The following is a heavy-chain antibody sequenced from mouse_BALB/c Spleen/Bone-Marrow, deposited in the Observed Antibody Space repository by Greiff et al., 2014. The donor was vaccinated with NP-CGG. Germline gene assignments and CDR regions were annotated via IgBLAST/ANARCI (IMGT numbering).Heavy chain of an antibody. D-gene: IGHD4-1*01. CDR1: GFNIKDTY. CDR3: ARWGKLGRGDLDV. V-gene: IGHV14-3*02. Sequence: EVQLQQSGAELVKPGASVKLSCTASGFNIKDTYMHWVKQRPEQGLEWIGRIDPANGNTKYDPKFQGKATITADTSSNTAYLQLSSLTSEDTAVYYGARWGKLGRGDLDVWGAGTTVTVSS. J-gene: IGHJ1*01. CDR2: IDPANGNT.